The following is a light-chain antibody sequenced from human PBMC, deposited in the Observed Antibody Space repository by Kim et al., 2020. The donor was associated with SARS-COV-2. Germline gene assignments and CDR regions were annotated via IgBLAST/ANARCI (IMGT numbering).Light chain of an antibody. V-gene: IGLV3-19*01. J-gene: IGLJ3*02. CDR1: SVRDFS. CDR2: DND. Sequence: SSELTQDPAVSVALGQTVRITCQGDSVRDFSASWYQKKPGQAPILVFYDNDNRPSGIPDRFSGSTSGSTASLTITGAQAEDEAAYYCSTRDSSGDLVVFGGGTQLTVL. CDR3: STRDSSGDLVV.